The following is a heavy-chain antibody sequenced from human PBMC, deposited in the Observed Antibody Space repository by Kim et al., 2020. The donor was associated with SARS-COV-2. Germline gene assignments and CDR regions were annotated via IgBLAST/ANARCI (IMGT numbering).Heavy chain of an antibody. V-gene: IGHV1-18*01. CDR3: ARDLAGEFLTAYDFWSGWRPSADVMDV. Sequence: ASVMVSCKASGYTFTSYGISWVRQAPGQGLEWMGWISAYNGNTNYAQKLQGRVTMTTDTSTSTAYMELRSLRSDDTAVYYCARDLAGEFLTAYDFWSGWRPSADVMDVWGQGTRVTVSS. CDR2: ISAYNGNT. D-gene: IGHD3-3*01. CDR1: GYTFTSYG. J-gene: IGHJ6*02.